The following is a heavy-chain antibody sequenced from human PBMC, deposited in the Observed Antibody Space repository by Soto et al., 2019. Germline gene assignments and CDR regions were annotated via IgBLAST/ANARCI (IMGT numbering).Heavy chain of an antibody. V-gene: IGHV4-31*03. CDR2: IYYSGST. D-gene: IGHD3-22*01. J-gene: IGHJ4*02. Sequence: QVQLQESGPGLVKPSQTLSLTCTVSGGSISSGGYYWSWIRQHPGKGLEWIGYIYYSGSTYYNPSLQSRVTISVDTSKNQFSLKLRSVTAAATAVYYCATELDSSGYSFDYWGQGTLVTVSS. CDR1: GGSISSGGYY. CDR3: ATELDSSGYSFDY.